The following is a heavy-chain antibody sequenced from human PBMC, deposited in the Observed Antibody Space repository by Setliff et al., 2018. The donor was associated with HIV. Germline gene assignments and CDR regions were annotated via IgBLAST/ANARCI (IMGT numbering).Heavy chain of an antibody. CDR3: TRHAPSGELYYFDY. CDR2: IYYSGST. V-gene: IGHV4-39*01. J-gene: IGHJ4*02. Sequence: PSETLSLTCTVSGGSISSTSHHWGWIRQSPGKGLQWIGSIYYSGSTHYNESLKRRVTISVDTSKNQFSLKLNSVTAADTALYYCTRHAPSGELYYFDYWGQGILVTVSS. D-gene: IGHD3-10*01. CDR1: GGSISSTSHH.